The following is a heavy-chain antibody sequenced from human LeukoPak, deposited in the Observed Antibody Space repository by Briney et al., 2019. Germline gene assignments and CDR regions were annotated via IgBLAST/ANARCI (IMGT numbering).Heavy chain of an antibody. Sequence: PSETPSLTCTVSGGSISSSSYYWGWIRQPPGKGLEWIGSICYSGSTYYNPSLKSRVTISVDTSKNQFSLKLSSVTAADTAVYYCARGYCSSTSCYPFDYWGQGTLVTVSS. D-gene: IGHD2-2*01. CDR2: ICYSGST. CDR3: ARGYCSSTSCYPFDY. CDR1: GGSISSSSYY. V-gene: IGHV4-39*07. J-gene: IGHJ4*02.